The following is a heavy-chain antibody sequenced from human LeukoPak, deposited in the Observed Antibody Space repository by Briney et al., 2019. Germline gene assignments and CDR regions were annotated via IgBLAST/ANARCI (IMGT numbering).Heavy chain of an antibody. CDR1: GGTFSSYA. CDR2: IIPIFGTA. V-gene: IGHV1-69*05. J-gene: IGHJ4*02. D-gene: IGHD5-18*01. CDR3: ARASASYGCDY. Sequence: SVRVSCKASGGTFSSYAISWVRQAPGQGLEWMGGIIPIFGTANYAQKFQGRVTMTRDTSTSTVYMELSSLRSEDTAVYYCARASASYGCDYWGQGTLVTVSS.